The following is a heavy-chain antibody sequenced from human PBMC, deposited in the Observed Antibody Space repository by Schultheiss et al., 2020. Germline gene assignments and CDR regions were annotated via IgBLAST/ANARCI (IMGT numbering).Heavy chain of an antibody. V-gene: IGHV1-2*06. J-gene: IGHJ5*02. Sequence: ASVKVSCKASRYTFTGYYMHWVRQAPGQGLEWMGRINPNSGGTDYAQKFQDRVTMTRDTSISTAYMELNRLRSDDTAMYYCARLQLPSPWGQGTLVTVS. D-gene: IGHD6-6*01. CDR2: INPNSGGT. CDR1: RYTFTGYY. CDR3: ARLQLPSP.